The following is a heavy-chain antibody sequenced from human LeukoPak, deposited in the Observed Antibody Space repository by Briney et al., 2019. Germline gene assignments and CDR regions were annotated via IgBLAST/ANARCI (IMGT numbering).Heavy chain of an antibody. Sequence: GGSPRLSCAASGFTFSSYSMNWVRQAPGKGLEWVSSISSSSSYIYYADSVKGRFTISRDNAKNSLYLQMNSLRAEDTAVYYCARENRNYYDSSGYYPENWFDPWGQGTLVTVSS. J-gene: IGHJ5*02. CDR3: ARENRNYYDSSGYYPENWFDP. D-gene: IGHD3-22*01. CDR2: ISSSSSYI. V-gene: IGHV3-21*01. CDR1: GFTFSSYS.